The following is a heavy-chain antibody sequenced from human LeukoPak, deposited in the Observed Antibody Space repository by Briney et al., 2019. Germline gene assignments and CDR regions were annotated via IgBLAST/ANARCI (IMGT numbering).Heavy chain of an antibody. Sequence: ASVKVSCKASGYTFTGYYMHWVRQAPGQGLEWMGWINPNSGGTNYAQKFQGRVTMTRDTSIITAYMELSRLRSDDTAVYYCGRDGIEGAGWSPFDYWAQGTLVTVSS. D-gene: IGHD6-19*01. V-gene: IGHV1-2*02. CDR1: GYTFTGYY. CDR2: INPNSGGT. CDR3: GRDGIEGAGWSPFDY. J-gene: IGHJ4*02.